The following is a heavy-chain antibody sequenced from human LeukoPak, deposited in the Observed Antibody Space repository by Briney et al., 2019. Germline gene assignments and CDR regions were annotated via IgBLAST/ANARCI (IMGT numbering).Heavy chain of an antibody. CDR2: IYHSGST. J-gene: IGHJ5*02. V-gene: IGHV4-38-2*02. CDR1: GYSISSGYY. CDR3: AREWMNYSGSSNWFDH. D-gene: IGHD1-26*01. Sequence: SETLSLTCTVSGYSISSGYYWGWIRQPPGKGLEWIGSIYHSGSTYYNPSLKSRVTISVDTSKNQFSLKLSSVTAADTAVYYCAREWMNYSGSSNWFDHWGQGTLVTVSS.